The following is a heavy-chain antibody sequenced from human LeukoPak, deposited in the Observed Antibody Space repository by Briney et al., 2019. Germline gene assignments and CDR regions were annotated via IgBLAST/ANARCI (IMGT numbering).Heavy chain of an antibody. D-gene: IGHD4-23*01. CDR1: GVSIDSYF. J-gene: IGHJ4*02. CDR3: ACLTTVVTPHYFDY. V-gene: IGHV4-59*08. Sequence: SETLSLTCTVSGVSIDSYFWSWIRRPPGKGLEWIGYIYYTGSTKYNPSLQSRVTISLDTSKNQFSPKLSSVTAADTAVYYCACLTTVVTPHYFDYWGQGNMVTVSS. CDR2: IYYTGST.